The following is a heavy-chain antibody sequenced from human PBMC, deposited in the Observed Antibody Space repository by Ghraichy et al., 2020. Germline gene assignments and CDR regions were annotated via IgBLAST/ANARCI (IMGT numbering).Heavy chain of an antibody. CDR1: GSTFTGYY. CDR3: ARDRLCSGGSCYRGYFDS. D-gene: IGHD2-15*01. Sequence: ASVKVSCKASGSTFTGYYMHWVRQAPGQGLEWMGRINPNSGDTNYAQKFQGRVTMTRDTSISTAYMELSRLTSGDTAVYYCARDRLCSGGSCYRGYFDSWGQGTLVTVSS. CDR2: INPNSGDT. V-gene: IGHV1-2*06. J-gene: IGHJ4*02.